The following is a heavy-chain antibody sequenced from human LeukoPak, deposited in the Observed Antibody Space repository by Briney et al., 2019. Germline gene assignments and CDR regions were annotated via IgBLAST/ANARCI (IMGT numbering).Heavy chain of an antibody. CDR2: INPNSGGT. J-gene: IGHJ5*02. CDR3: ARVSTMVRGVMTFDP. D-gene: IGHD3-10*01. CDR1: GYTFTSYY. V-gene: IGHV1-2*06. Sequence: GASVKVSCKASGYTFTSYYMHWVGQAPGQGREWMGRINPNSGGTNYEQKFQGRGTITRETSISTAYMELSRLRSDDTAVYYCARVSTMVRGVMTFDPWGQGTLVTVSS.